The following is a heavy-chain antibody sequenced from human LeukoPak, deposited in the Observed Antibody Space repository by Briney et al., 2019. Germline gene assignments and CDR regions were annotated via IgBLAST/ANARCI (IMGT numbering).Heavy chain of an antibody. CDR3: TKSSWSVTPGYFDY. J-gene: IGHJ4*02. CDR2: ISGSGDST. D-gene: IGHD4-17*01. CDR1: GFTFNNYA. V-gene: IGHV3-23*01. Sequence: GGSLRLSCAASGFTFNNYAMTWVRQTPGKGLEWVSTISGSGDSTYYADSVKGRFTISRDNSKHTLYLQMNSLRAEDTAIYYCTKSSWSVTPGYFDYWGQGTLVTVSS.